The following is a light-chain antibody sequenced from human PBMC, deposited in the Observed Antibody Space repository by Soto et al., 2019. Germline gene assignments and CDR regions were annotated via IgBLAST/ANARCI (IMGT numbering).Light chain of an antibody. CDR1: QSVSSK. J-gene: IGKJ5*01. Sequence: EMVMTQSPATLSVSPGGRATLSCRSSQSVSSKLAWYQQKPGQAPRLLIYDTSTRATGIPARFSGSGSGTEFTLTISSLQSEDFAVYYCQQYSNWPPITCGQGTRRAIK. V-gene: IGKV3-15*01. CDR3: QQYSNWPPIT. CDR2: DTS.